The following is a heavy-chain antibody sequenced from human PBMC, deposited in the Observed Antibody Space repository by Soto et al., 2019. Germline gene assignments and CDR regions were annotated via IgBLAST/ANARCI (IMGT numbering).Heavy chain of an antibody. D-gene: IGHD6-19*01. V-gene: IGHV3-66*01. CDR3: ARDVSRIAVGMDV. CDR1: GFTVSSNY. CDR2: IYSGGST. J-gene: IGHJ6*02. Sequence: EVQLVESGGGLVQPGGSLRLSCAASGFTVSSNYMSWVRQAPGKGLEWVSVIYSGGSTYYADSVKGRFTISRDNSKNTLYLQMNSLRAEDTAVYYCARDVSRIAVGMDVWGQGTTVTVSS.